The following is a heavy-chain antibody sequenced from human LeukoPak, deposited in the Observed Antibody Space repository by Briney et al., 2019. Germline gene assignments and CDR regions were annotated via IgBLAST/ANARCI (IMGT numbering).Heavy chain of an antibody. V-gene: IGHV3-53*01. Sequence: PGGSLRLSCAASGFTFSSYAMSWVRQAPGKGLEWVSVIYTDGNTYYADSVKGRFTISRDNSKNTLFLQMNSLRAEDTAVYYCARTIGNHDYWGQGTRVTVSS. D-gene: IGHD4-23*01. J-gene: IGHJ4*02. CDR3: ARTIGNHDY. CDR2: IYTDGNT. CDR1: GFTFSSYA.